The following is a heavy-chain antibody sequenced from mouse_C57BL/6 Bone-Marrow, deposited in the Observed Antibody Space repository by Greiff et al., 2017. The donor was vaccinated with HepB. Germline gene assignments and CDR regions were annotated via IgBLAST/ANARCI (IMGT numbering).Heavy chain of an antibody. CDR1: GFNIKNTY. Sequence: VHVKQSVAELVRPGASVKLSCTASGFNIKNTYMHWVKQRPEQGLEWIGRIDPANGNTKYAPKFQGKATITADTSSNTAYLQLSSLTSEDTAIYYCARLPHYYGSSFRYFDVWGTGTTVTVSS. J-gene: IGHJ1*03. D-gene: IGHD1-1*01. CDR2: IDPANGNT. V-gene: IGHV14-3*01. CDR3: ARLPHYYGSSFRYFDV.